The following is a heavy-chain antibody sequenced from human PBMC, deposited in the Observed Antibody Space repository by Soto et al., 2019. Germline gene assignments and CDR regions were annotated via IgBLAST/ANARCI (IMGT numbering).Heavy chain of an antibody. V-gene: IGHV3-30*03. CDR1: GFTFSNSG. D-gene: IGHD3-16*01. CDR3: ACEGGGYGDYFDA. J-gene: IGHJ4*02. CDR2: VSYDGSNK. Sequence: QVQLVESGEGVVQPGRSLRLSCVASGFTFSNSGMHWVRQAPAKGLEWVAVVSYDGSNKFYADSMEGRFTISRDNSKNTLYLQMNILKHEDTAVYYCACEGGGYGDYFDAWGQGTLVTVSS.